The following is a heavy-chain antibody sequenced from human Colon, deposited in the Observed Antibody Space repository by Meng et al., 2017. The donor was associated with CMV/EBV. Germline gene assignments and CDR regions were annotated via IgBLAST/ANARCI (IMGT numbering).Heavy chain of an antibody. J-gene: IGHJ5*02. CDR3: GHRRTIWGGFDP. V-gene: IGHV2-5*01. CDR2: FYWHNDQ. CDR1: GFSINSGTVA. D-gene: IGHD3-16*01. Sequence: TFSGFSINSGTVAVSWSRQPPGQALEWLALFYWHNDQRYSASLRNSLTITKNNSKNQLVLTMTSMDTVDTGTDFCGHRRTIWGGFDPWGQGSLVTVSS.